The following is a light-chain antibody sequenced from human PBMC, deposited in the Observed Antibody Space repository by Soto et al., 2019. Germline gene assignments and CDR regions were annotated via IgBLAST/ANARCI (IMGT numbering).Light chain of an antibody. CDR3: QQYFEWPPMT. J-gene: IGKJ1*01. CDR1: ETVATN. CDR2: GAS. Sequence: VMTQSPATLPVSPGERATLSCWASETVATNLAWYQQKPGQAPRLLISGASTRAAGISDRFRGSGSGTEFTLTISSLRSEDSAIYYCQQYFEWPPMTFGQGTRWISN. V-gene: IGKV3-15*01.